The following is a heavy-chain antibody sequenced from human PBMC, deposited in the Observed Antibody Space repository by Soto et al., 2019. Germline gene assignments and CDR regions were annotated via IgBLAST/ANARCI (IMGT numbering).Heavy chain of an antibody. CDR1: GGSFSGYY. CDR2: INHSGST. CDR3: ARGGVRYFDWYPDY. D-gene: IGHD3-9*01. J-gene: IGHJ4*02. V-gene: IGHV4-34*01. Sequence: TSETLSLTCAVYGGSFSGYYWSWIRQPPGKGLEWIGEINHSGSTNYNPSLKSRVTISVDTSKNQFSLKLSSVTAADTAVYYCARGGVRYFDWYPDYWGQGTLVT.